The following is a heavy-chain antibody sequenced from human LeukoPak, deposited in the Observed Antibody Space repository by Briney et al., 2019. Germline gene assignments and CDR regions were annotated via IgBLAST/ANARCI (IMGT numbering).Heavy chain of an antibody. J-gene: IGHJ4*02. Sequence: SGTLSLTCAVSGGSISSSNWWSWVRQPPGKGLEWIGEIYHSGSTNYTPSLKSRVTISVDKSKNQFSLKLSSVTAADTAVYYCARADYDFWSGYFDYWGQGTLVTVSS. D-gene: IGHD3-3*01. CDR2: IYHSGST. V-gene: IGHV4-4*02. CDR1: GGSISSSNW. CDR3: ARADYDFWSGYFDY.